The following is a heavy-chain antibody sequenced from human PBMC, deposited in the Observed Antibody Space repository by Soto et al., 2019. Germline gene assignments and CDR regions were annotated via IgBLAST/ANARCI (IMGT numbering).Heavy chain of an antibody. CDR2: IYSGGST. Sequence: EVQLVESGGGLVQPGGSLRLSCAASGFTVSSNYMSWVRQAPGKGLEWGSVIYSGGSTYYADSVKGRFTISRDNSKNTLYLQMNSLRAEDTAVYYCARVADFWSGFVNWGQGTLVTVSS. J-gene: IGHJ4*02. V-gene: IGHV3-66*01. CDR1: GFTVSSNY. D-gene: IGHD3-3*01. CDR3: ARVADFWSGFVN.